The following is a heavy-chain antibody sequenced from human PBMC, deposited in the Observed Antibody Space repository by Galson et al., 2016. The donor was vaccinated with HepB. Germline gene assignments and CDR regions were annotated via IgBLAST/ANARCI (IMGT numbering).Heavy chain of an antibody. CDR1: GFTFSNYS. CDR2: ISRSRSTI. J-gene: IGHJ4*01. CDR3: ARVRGYGALASY. Sequence: SLRLSCAASGFTFSNYSMNWVRQAPGKGLEWVSYISRSRSTINYAHSVKGRFTIYRDNAKNSLYPQMASLRAEDTAVYYCARVRGYGALASYWGQGTLVTVSS. V-gene: IGHV3-48*04. D-gene: IGHD4-17*01.